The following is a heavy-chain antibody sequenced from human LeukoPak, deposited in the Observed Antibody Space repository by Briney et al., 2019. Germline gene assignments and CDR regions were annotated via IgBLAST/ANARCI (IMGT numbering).Heavy chain of an antibody. Sequence: TGGSLRLSCAASGFTFATYPMAWVRLAPGKGPAWVSAISGAGDNKFYAESVKGRFTISRDNAKNSLYLQMNSLRAEDTAVYYCARVWETKGYCSSTRCPDAFDIWGQGTMVTVSS. CDR3: ARVWETKGYCSSTRCPDAFDI. CDR2: ISGAGDNK. CDR1: GFTFATYP. J-gene: IGHJ3*02. D-gene: IGHD2-2*01. V-gene: IGHV3-23*01.